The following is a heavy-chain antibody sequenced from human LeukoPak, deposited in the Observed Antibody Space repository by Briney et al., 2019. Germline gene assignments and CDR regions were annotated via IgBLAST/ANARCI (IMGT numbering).Heavy chain of an antibody. D-gene: IGHD4-17*01. J-gene: IGHJ3*02. CDR3: ARLGDYGDYDAFDI. Sequence: GESLRISCKGSGYSFTSHWISWVRQMPGKGLGWVGRIDPSDSYTNYSPSFQGHVTISADKSISTAYLQWSSLRASDTAMYYCARLGDYGDYDAFDIWGQGTMVTVSS. CDR1: GYSFTSHW. CDR2: IDPSDSYT. V-gene: IGHV5-10-1*01.